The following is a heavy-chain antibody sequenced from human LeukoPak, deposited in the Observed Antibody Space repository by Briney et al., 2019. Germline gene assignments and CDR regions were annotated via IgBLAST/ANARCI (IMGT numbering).Heavy chain of an antibody. CDR3: AELGITMIGGV. Sequence: GGSLRLSCAVSGFIFSDYYMSWIRQAPGKGLEWVSYISSTGDTIYYADSVKGRFTISRDNAKNSLYLQMNSLRAEDTAVYYCAELGITMIGGVWGKGTTVTISS. CDR2: ISSTGDTI. V-gene: IGHV3-11*04. CDR1: GFIFSDYY. D-gene: IGHD3-10*02. J-gene: IGHJ6*04.